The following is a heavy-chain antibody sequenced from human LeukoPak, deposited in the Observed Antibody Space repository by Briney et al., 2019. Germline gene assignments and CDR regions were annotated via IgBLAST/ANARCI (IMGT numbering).Heavy chain of an antibody. Sequence: GGSLRLSCAASGFTFSNYDMHWARQAPGKGLEYVSAISSDGGRTYYANSVRGRFTISRDNSKNTLYLQMGSLRAVDMAVYYCARALRSGYYDNWGQGTLVTVSS. V-gene: IGHV3-64*01. CDR2: ISSDGGRT. CDR3: ARALRSGYYDN. CDR1: GFTFSNYD. D-gene: IGHD3-22*01. J-gene: IGHJ4*02.